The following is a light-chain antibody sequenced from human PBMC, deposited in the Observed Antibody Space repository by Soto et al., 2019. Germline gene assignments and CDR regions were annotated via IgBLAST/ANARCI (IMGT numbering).Light chain of an antibody. Sequence: EIVMTQSPATLSVSPGERVALSCRASQSVGSNLAWYQQKPGQAPRLLIFGASTRATDIPVRFSGSGSGTEFTLTINSLQSEDVAVYYCQQNNDWPRTFSQGTKVDIK. J-gene: IGKJ1*01. V-gene: IGKV3-15*01. CDR1: QSVGSN. CDR2: GAS. CDR3: QQNNDWPRT.